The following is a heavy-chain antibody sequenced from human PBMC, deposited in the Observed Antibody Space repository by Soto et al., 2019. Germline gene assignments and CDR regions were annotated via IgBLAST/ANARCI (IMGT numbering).Heavy chain of an antibody. V-gene: IGHV3-15*01. D-gene: IGHD3-3*01. CDR3: TTEVLRFLEWPNAY. Sequence: GGSLRLSCAASGFTFSNAWMSWVRQAPGKGLEWVGRIKSKIDGGTTDYAAPVKGGFTISRDDSKNTLYLQMNSLKTEDTAVYYCTTEVLRFLEWPNAYWGQGTLVTVSS. J-gene: IGHJ4*02. CDR2: IKSKIDGGTT. CDR1: GFTFSNAW.